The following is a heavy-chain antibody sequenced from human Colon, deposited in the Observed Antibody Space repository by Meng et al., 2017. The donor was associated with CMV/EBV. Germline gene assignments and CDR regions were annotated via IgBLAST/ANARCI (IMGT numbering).Heavy chain of an antibody. CDR3: AKGEKGGSGSKYNYYYYGMDV. V-gene: IGHV3-7*03. J-gene: IGHJ6*02. CDR2: TNEDGSDK. D-gene: IGHD3-3*01. CDR1: GSSFSNSW. Sequence: GGSLRLSCAASGSSFSNSWMIWVRRAPGKGLEWVAKTNEDGSDKYYVDSVKGRFTIFRDNAKNSVYLQMNSLRAEDTAVYYCAKGEKGGSGSKYNYYYYGMDVWGQGTTVTVSS.